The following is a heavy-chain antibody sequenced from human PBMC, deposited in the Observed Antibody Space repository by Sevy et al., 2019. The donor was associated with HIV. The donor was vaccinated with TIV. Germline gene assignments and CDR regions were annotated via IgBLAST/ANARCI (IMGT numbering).Heavy chain of an antibody. J-gene: IGHJ4*02. CDR3: ARDGSSGEGNYFGH. D-gene: IGHD3-16*01. CDR1: GFTFSSYG. Sequence: GGSLRLSCAASGFTFSSYGMHWVRQAPGKGLEWVAGIYYDGTKEYYGDSVKGRFTTSRDNSKNTVYLQMNSLRAEDTAVYYCARDGSSGEGNYFGHWGQGTLVTVSS. V-gene: IGHV3-33*01. CDR2: IYYDGTKE.